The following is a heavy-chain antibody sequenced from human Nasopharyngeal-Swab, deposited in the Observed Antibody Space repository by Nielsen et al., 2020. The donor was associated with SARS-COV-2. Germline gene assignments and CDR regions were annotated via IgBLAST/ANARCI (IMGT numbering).Heavy chain of an antibody. CDR2: IYYSGST. CDR1: GGSISSGGYY. D-gene: IGHD3-9*01. Sequence: SETLSLTCTVSGGSISSGGYYWSWIRQHPGKGLEWIGYIYYSGSTYYNPSLKSRVTISVDTSKNQLSLKLSSVTAADTAVYYCARDNDILTGYYRGVLDPWGQGTLVTVSS. V-gene: IGHV4-31*03. CDR3: ARDNDILTGYYRGVLDP. J-gene: IGHJ5*02.